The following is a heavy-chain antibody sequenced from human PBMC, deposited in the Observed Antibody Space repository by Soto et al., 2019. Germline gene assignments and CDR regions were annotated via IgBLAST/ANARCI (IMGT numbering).Heavy chain of an antibody. D-gene: IGHD3-3*01. J-gene: IGHJ4*02. CDR3: ARRNFGVLTDY. CDR1: GFTFTNYA. V-gene: IGHV3-23*01. Sequence: GGSLRLSCAASGFTFTNYAMSWVRQAPGKGLEWVSGITGSGAVISYADSVKGRFTVSRDNTKNSLYLQMNSLRAEDTAMYYCARRNFGVLTDYWGPGTLVTVSS. CDR2: ITGSGAVI.